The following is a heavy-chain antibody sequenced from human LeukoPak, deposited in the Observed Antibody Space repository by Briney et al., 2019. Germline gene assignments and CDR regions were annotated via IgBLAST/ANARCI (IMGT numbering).Heavy chain of an antibody. J-gene: IGHJ4*02. CDR3: AGTKEWLSYVY. CDR2: IYYSGNT. CDR1: GDSVSTYY. Sequence: SETLSLTCTVSGDSVSTYYWSWIRQPPGKGLEWIGHIYYSGNTHSNPSLKSRVTTSVDTSKNQFSLKVTSVTAADTAVYYCAGTKEWLSYVYWGQGTLVTVSS. D-gene: IGHD3-3*01. V-gene: IGHV4-59*02.